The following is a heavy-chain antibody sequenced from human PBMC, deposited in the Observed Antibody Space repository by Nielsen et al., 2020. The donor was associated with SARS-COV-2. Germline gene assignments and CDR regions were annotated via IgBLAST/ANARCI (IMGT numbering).Heavy chain of an antibody. Sequence: GGSLRLSCVASGFTFSNAWMSWVRQAPGKGLEWVGRIKSKTDGGTTDYAAPVKGRFTISRDDSKNTLYLQMNSLKTEDTAVYYCTMDYYYDSSGYSDWGQGTLVTVSS. CDR1: GFTFSNAW. V-gene: IGHV3-15*01. D-gene: IGHD3-22*01. CDR2: IKSKTDGGTT. J-gene: IGHJ4*02. CDR3: TMDYYYDSSGYSD.